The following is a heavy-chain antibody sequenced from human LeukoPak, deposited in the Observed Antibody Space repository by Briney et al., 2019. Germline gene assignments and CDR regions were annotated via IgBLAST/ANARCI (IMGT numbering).Heavy chain of an antibody. J-gene: IGHJ4*02. CDR2: IYHSGST. CDR3: ARDRDGLDY. Sequence: SQTLSLTCAVSGVSISSGGYSWSWLPQPPGKGLEWIGYIYHSGSTYYNPSLKSRVTISVDRSKNQFSLKLSSVTAADTAVYYCARDRDGLDYWGQGTLVTVSS. V-gene: IGHV4-30-2*01. CDR1: GVSISSGGYS.